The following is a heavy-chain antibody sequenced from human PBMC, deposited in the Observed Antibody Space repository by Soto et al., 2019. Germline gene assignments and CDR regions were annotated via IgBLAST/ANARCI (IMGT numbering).Heavy chain of an antibody. CDR1: GFTFSSYA. CDR3: AKDLPSYDFWSALFRAGWFDP. CDR2: ISGSGGST. V-gene: IGHV3-23*01. J-gene: IGHJ5*02. D-gene: IGHD3-3*01. Sequence: PGGSLRLSCAASGFTFSSYAMSWVRQAPGKGLEWVSAISGSGGSTYYADSVKGRFTISRDNSKNTLYLQMNSLRAEDTAVYYCAKDLPSYDFWSALFRAGWFDPWGQGTLVTVSS.